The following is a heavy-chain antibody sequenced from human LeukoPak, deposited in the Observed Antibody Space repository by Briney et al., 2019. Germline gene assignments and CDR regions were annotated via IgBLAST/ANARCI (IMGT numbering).Heavy chain of an antibody. J-gene: IGHJ4*02. CDR2: IIPIFGTA. V-gene: IGHV1-69*05. Sequence: SVKVSCKASGGTFSSYAISSVRQAPGQGLEWMGGIIPIFGTANYAQKFQERVTITRDMSTSTAYMELSSLRSEDTAVYYCAAKYYYDSSGYLWGQGTLVTVSS. CDR1: GGTFSSYA. CDR3: AAKYYYDSSGYL. D-gene: IGHD3-22*01.